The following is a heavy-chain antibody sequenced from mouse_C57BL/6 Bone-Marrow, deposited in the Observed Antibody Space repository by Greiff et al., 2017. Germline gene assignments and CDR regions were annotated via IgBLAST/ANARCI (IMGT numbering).Heavy chain of an antibody. CDR1: GYTFTEYT. V-gene: IGHV1-62-2*01. D-gene: IGHD2-5*01. Sequence: QVQLQQSGAELVKPGASVKLSCKASGYTFTEYTIHWVKQRSGQGLEWIGWFYPGSGSIKYNEKFKDKATLTADKSSSTVYMELSRLTSEDSAVYFCARHEGYYSNYKGDAMDYWGQGTSVTVSS. CDR2: FYPGSGSI. CDR3: ARHEGYYSNYKGDAMDY. J-gene: IGHJ4*01.